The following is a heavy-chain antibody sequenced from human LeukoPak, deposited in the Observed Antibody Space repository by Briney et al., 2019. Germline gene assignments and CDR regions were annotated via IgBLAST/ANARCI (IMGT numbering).Heavy chain of an antibody. V-gene: IGHV4-4*08. CDR2: IYRIGNT. Sequence: PSETLSLTCSVPGDSISSDYWSWIRQPPGKGLEWIGYIYRIGNTDYNPSLKCRVTISLDTSKNQLSLNLTSVTAADTAVYYCAGRGQRYFRDWGQGTLVTVSS. CDR3: AGRGQRYFRD. CDR1: GDSISSDY. J-gene: IGHJ1*01.